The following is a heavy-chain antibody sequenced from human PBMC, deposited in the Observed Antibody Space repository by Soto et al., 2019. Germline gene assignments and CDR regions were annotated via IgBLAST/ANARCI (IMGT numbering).Heavy chain of an antibody. CDR3: ASVTGRYYYGMGV. CDR2: INHSGST. J-gene: IGHJ6*02. Sequence: QVQLQQWGAGLLKPSETLSLTCAVYGGSFSGYYWSWIRQPPGKGLEWIGEINHSGSTNYNPSPKSRVTXSXSXXETPFTLRLSSVTAPDTAVYYCASVTGRYYYGMGVWGQGTTVTVSS. CDR1: GGSFSGYY. D-gene: IGHD2-21*02. V-gene: IGHV4-34*01.